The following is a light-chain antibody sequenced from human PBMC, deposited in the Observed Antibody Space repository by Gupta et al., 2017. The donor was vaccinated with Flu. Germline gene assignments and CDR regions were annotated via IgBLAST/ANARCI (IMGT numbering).Light chain of an antibody. J-gene: IGKJ4*01. Sequence: QGGKPTINCKTSQNVFKYSDRKNYLNWFQQRPGQPPRWLISWASARDSGVPDRFSGSGSGTDFTLTISSVQAEDVALYYCQQDNNALHTFGGGTKVEIK. CDR1: QNVFKYSDRKNY. CDR2: WAS. V-gene: IGKV4-1*01. CDR3: QQDNNALHT.